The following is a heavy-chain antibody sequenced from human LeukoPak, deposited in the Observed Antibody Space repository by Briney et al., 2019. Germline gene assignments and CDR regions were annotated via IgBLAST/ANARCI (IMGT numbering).Heavy chain of an antibody. CDR1: GYSFTSYW. CDR3: AMTCGGDCHDAFDI. Sequence: GASLEISCEGSGYSFTSYWIGWVRQLPGKGLEWMGIIYPGDSDTRYSPSFQGQITISADKSISTAYLQWSSLKASDTAMYHCAMTCGGDCHDAFDIWGQGTMVTVSS. D-gene: IGHD2-21*02. CDR2: IYPGDSDT. J-gene: IGHJ3*02. V-gene: IGHV5-51*01.